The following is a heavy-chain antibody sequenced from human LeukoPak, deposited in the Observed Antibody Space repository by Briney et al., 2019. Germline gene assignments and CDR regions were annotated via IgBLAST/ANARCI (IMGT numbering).Heavy chain of an antibody. CDR1: GLTFSSYG. CDR3: AKEALGSGGSGSSLEDTPFDY. CDR2: MSYDGSNK. J-gene: IGHJ4*02. Sequence: PGRSLRLSCAASGLTFSSYGMHWVRQAPGKGLEWVAVMSYDGSNKYYADSVKGRFTISRDNSKNTLYLQMNSLRAEDTAVYYCAKEALGSGGSGSSLEDTPFDYWGQGTLVTVSS. D-gene: IGHD2-15*01. V-gene: IGHV3-30*18.